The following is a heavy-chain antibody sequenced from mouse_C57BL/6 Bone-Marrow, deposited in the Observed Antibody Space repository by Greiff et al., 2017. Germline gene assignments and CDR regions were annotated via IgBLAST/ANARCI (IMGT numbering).Heavy chain of an antibody. V-gene: IGHV5-16*02. CDR2: INYDGSST. CDR3: ARRVYGSYWYFDV. Sequence: EVKLVESEGGLVQPGSSMKLSCTASGFTFSDYYMAWVRQVPEKGLEWVANINYDGSSTYYLDSLKSRFIISRDNAKNILYLQMSSLKSEDTATYYCARRVYGSYWYFDVWGTGTTVTVSS. J-gene: IGHJ1*03. CDR1: GFTFSDYY. D-gene: IGHD1-1*01.